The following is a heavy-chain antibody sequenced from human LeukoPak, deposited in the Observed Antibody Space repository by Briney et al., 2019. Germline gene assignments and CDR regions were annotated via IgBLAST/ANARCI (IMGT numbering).Heavy chain of an antibody. D-gene: IGHD1-26*01. V-gene: IGHV1-2*02. CDR2: INPNSGGT. Sequence: GASVKVSCKASGGTFSSYAISWVRQAPGQGLEWMGWINPNSGGTNYAQKFQGRVTMTRDTSISTAYMELSRLRSDDTAVYYCARGPIVGATMGVYVYWGQGTLVTVSS. J-gene: IGHJ4*02. CDR3: ARGPIVGATMGVYVY. CDR1: GGTFSSYA.